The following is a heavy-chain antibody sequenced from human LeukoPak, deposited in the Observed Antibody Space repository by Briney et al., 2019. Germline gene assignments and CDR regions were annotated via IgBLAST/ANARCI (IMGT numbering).Heavy chain of an antibody. CDR2: ISGSGAGT. V-gene: IGHV3-23*01. Sequence: GGSLRLSCAASGFTFSSYAMSWIRQAPGKGLEWVSAISGSGAGTYYADSVKGRFTISRDNSKNTLYLQMNSLRAEDTAVYYCAKDHGYCSGGSCYPYYFDYWGQGTLVTVSS. CDR1: GFTFSSYA. D-gene: IGHD2-15*01. J-gene: IGHJ4*02. CDR3: AKDHGYCSGGSCYPYYFDY.